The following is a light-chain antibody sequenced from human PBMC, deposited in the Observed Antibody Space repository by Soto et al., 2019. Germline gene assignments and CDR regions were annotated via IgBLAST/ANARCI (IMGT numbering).Light chain of an antibody. V-gene: IGKV1-5*03. Sequence: DIQMTQSPSTLSASVGDRVTITCRASQSISSWLAWYQQKPGKAPKLLIYKASSLESGAPSRFSGSGSGTGFTLTISSLQPDAFATYYGQQDNSYPWTFGQGTKVEIK. CDR2: KAS. CDR1: QSISSW. J-gene: IGKJ1*01. CDR3: QQDNSYPWT.